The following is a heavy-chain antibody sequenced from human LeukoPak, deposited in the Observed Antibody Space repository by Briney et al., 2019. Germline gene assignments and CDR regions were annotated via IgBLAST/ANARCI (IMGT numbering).Heavy chain of an antibody. V-gene: IGHV1-2*02. CDR3: ARDVWDDSGVPPLYYFDY. CDR1: GYTFTGFY. Sequence: ASVKVPCKACGYTFTGFYMHWVRQAPGQGLEWMGWINPNSGGKKFAQKFQGRVTMTRDTSISTAYMELSRLRSDDTAVYYCARDVWDDSGVPPLYYFDYWGQGTLVTVSS. J-gene: IGHJ4*02. D-gene: IGHD3-22*01. CDR2: INPNSGGK.